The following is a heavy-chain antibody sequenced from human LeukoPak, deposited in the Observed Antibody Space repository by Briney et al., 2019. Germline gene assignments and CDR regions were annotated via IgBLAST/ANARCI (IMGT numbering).Heavy chain of an antibody. CDR3: ARAPVGVQQLVQDY. CDR2: ISSSSSYI. V-gene: IGHV3-21*01. CDR1: GFTFSSYS. D-gene: IGHD6-13*01. Sequence: GGSLRLSCAASGFTFSSYSMNWVRQAPGKGLEWVSSISSSSSYIYYADSVKGRFTISRDNSKNTLYLQMNSLRAEDTAVYYCARAPVGVQQLVQDYWGQGTLVTVSS. J-gene: IGHJ4*02.